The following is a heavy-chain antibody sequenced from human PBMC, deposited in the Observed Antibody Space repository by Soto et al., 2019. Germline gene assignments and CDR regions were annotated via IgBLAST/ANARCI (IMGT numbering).Heavy chain of an antibody. V-gene: IGHV3-23*01. D-gene: IGHD6-19*01. J-gene: IGHJ4*02. CDR1: GFTFSNYA. CDR2: ISGGGGNE. Sequence: EVQLLESGGALVEPGGSLRLSCEASGFTFSNYAMSWVRQAPGKGLEWVSGISGGGGNEYSADAVRGRFTISSDNSKKPLYLQITRLSADATAVYYCARYGGMSGWYLSILYFDVWGQGTLVTVSS. CDR3: ARYGGMSGWYLSILYFDV.